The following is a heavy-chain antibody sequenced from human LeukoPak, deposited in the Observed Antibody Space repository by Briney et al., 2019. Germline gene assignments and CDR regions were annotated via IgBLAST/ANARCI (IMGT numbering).Heavy chain of an antibody. V-gene: IGHV4-61*02. CDR1: GGSISSGSYY. Sequence: PSETLSLTCTVSGGSISSGSYYWSWIRQPAGKGLEWIGRIYTSGSTNYNPSLKSRVTISVDTSKNQFSLKLSSVTAADTAVYYCARVGSGSYYYYFDYWGQGTLVTVSS. CDR3: ARVGSGSYYYYFDY. D-gene: IGHD1-26*01. CDR2: IYTSGST. J-gene: IGHJ4*02.